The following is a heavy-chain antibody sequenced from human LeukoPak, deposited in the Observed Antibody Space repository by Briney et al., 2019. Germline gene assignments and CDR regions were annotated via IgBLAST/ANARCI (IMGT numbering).Heavy chain of an antibody. D-gene: IGHD3-10*01. J-gene: IGHJ4*02. CDR1: GFTFSSYG. CDR3: AKDRMVRGVPTYYFDY. V-gene: IGHV3-30*18. CDR2: ISYDGSNK. Sequence: GGSLRLSCAASGFTFSSYGMHWVRQAPGKGLEWVAVISYDGSNKYYADSVKGRFTISRDNSKNTLYLQMNSLRAEDTAVYYCAKDRMVRGVPTYYFDYWGQGTLVTVSS.